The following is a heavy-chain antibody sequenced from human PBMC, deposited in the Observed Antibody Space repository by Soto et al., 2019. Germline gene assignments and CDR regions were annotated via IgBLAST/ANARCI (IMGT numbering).Heavy chain of an antibody. V-gene: IGHV3-30-3*01. Sequence: QLRLVESGGGVVQPGRSLRLSCAASGFTFSSFAMHWVRQAPGTGLEWVAVITSDGTKEYYADSVRGRFTISSDNSGNTVYLHMNSLGGDDTAVYYCAKAPWNLANTHYYEFWGQGTLVTVSS. D-gene: IGHD1-1*01. CDR3: AKAPWNLANTHYYEF. J-gene: IGHJ4*02. CDR2: ITSDGTKE. CDR1: GFTFSSFA.